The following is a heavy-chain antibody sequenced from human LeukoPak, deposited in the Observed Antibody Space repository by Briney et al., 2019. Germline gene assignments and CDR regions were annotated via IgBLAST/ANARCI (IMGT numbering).Heavy chain of an antibody. Sequence: GGSLRLSCAASGFTFSTFAMSWVRQAPGKGLEWVSAITSAGSTCYAESVKGRFTISRDNSKNTLYLQMNSLRAEDTAVYYCAKDRGYWGQGTLVTVSS. V-gene: IGHV3-23*01. CDR1: GFTFSTFA. CDR2: ITSAGST. CDR3: AKDRGY. J-gene: IGHJ4*02.